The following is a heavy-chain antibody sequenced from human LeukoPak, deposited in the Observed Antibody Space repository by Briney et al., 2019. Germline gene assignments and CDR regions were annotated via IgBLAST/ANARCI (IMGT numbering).Heavy chain of an antibody. Sequence: PSETLSLTCTVSGGSISSSSYYWGWIRQPPGKGLEWIGSIYYSGSTNYNPSLKSRVTISVDTSKNQFSLKLSSVTAADTAVYYCARGGHDYVWGSYRERTSFFDYWGQGTLVTVSS. V-gene: IGHV4-39*07. J-gene: IGHJ4*02. D-gene: IGHD3-16*02. CDR3: ARGGHDYVWGSYRERTSFFDY. CDR1: GGSISSSSYY. CDR2: IYYSGST.